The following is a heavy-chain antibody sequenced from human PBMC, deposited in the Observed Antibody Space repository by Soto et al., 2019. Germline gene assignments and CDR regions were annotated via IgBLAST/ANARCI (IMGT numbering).Heavy chain of an antibody. CDR2: ISYDGSNK. V-gene: IGHV3-30-3*01. CDR3: ARDPGDAYYYDSSGYPLGMDV. CDR1: GFTFSSYA. Sequence: QVQLVESGGGVVQPGRSLRLSCAASGFTFSSYAMHWVRQAPGKGLEWVAVISYDGSNKYYADSVKGRFTISRDNCKNTLYLQMNSQRAEDTAVYYCARDPGDAYYYDSSGYPLGMDVWGQGTTVTVSS. D-gene: IGHD3-22*01. J-gene: IGHJ6*02.